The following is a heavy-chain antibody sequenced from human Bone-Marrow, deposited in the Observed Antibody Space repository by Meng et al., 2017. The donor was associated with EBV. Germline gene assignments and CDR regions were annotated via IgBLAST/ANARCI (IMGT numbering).Heavy chain of an antibody. CDR1: GGTFSSYA. D-gene: IGHD6-13*01. CDR2: IIPIFGTA. V-gene: IGHV1-69*01. CDR3: ARSHVGSSSWYEAWDY. J-gene: IGHJ4*02. Sequence: QVQLGQCEAEVKKPGSSGEGCCKASGGTFSSYAISWVRQAPGQGLEWMGGIIPIFGTANYAQKFQGRVTITADESTSTAYMELSSLRSEDTAVYYCARSHVGSSSWYEAWDYWGQGTLVTVSS.